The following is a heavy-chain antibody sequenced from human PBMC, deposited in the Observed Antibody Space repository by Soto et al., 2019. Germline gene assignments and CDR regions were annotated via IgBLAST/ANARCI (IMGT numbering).Heavy chain of an antibody. J-gene: IGHJ6*02. D-gene: IGHD5-12*01. CDR1: GYSFTSYW. Sequence: GESLKISCKGSGYSFTSYWIGWVRQMPGKGLEWMGIIYPGDSDTRYSPSFQGQVTISADKSISTAYLQWSSLKASDTAVYYCARDGYSGYDSDYGMDVWGQGTTVTVSS. CDR2: IYPGDSDT. CDR3: ARDGYSGYDSDYGMDV. V-gene: IGHV5-51*01.